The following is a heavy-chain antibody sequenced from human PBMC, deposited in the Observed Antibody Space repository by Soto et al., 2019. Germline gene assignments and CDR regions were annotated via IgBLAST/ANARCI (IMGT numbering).Heavy chain of an antibody. CDR2: IIPIFGTA. J-gene: IGHJ6*02. Sequence: QVQLVQSGAEVKKPGSSVKVSCKASGGTFSSYAISWVRQAPGQGLEWMGGIIPIFGTADYAQKFQGRVTITADESTSTADMELSSLRSEDTAVYYCASLIAAASPTHSPRYYDGMDVWGQGTTVTVSS. CDR1: GGTFSSYA. CDR3: ASLIAAASPTHSPRYYDGMDV. D-gene: IGHD6-13*01. V-gene: IGHV1-69*12.